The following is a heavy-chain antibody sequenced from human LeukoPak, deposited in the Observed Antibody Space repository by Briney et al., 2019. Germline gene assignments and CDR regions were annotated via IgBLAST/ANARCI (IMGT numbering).Heavy chain of an antibody. J-gene: IGHJ5*02. Sequence: ASVKVSCKASGYTFTSYGISWVRQAPGQGLEWMGIINPSGGSTSYAQKFQGRVTMTRDTSTSTVYMELSSLRSEDTAVYYCASSLVEDNWFDPWGQGTLVTVSS. CDR3: ASSLVEDNWFDP. CDR1: GYTFTSYG. D-gene: IGHD3-9*01. V-gene: IGHV1-46*01. CDR2: INPSGGST.